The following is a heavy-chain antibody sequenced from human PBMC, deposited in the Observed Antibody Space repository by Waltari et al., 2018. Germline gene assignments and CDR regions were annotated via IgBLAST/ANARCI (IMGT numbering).Heavy chain of an antibody. D-gene: IGHD2-15*01. V-gene: IGHV3-49*04. CDR3: TRSDGYCSGGSCYQPWYYYYYMDV. CDR1: GFTFGDYA. Sequence: EVQLVESGGGLVQPGRSLRLSCTASGFTFGDYAMSWVRQAPGKGLDWVGFIRSKAYGGTTEYAASVKGRFTISRDDSKSIAYLQMNSLKTEDTAVYYCTRSDGYCSGGSCYQPWYYYYYMDVWGKGTTVTVSS. J-gene: IGHJ6*03. CDR2: IRSKAYGGTT.